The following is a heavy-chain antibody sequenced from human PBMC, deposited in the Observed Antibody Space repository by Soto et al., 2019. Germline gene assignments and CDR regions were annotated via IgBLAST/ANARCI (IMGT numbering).Heavy chain of an antibody. CDR1: GGSISSYY. V-gene: IGHV4-59*01. Sequence: QVQLQESGPGLVKPSETLSLTCTVSGGSISSYYWSWIRQPPGKGLEWIGYIYYSGSTNYNPSLQSRVTISVDTSKNQFSLKLSSVTAADTAVYYCARVMVTMVRGVRYYYYYGMDVWGQGTTVTVSS. D-gene: IGHD3-10*01. CDR3: ARVMVTMVRGVRYYYYYGMDV. J-gene: IGHJ6*02. CDR2: IYYSGST.